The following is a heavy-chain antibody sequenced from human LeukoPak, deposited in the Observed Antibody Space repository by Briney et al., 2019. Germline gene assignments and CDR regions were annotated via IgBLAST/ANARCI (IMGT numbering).Heavy chain of an antibody. V-gene: IGHV1-69*05. CDR1: GYTFTSYA. CDR3: ARDVMTGYYVSRWFDP. J-gene: IGHJ5*02. D-gene: IGHD3-9*01. CDR2: IIPIFGTA. Sequence: SVKVSCKASGYTFTSYAISWVRQAPGQGLEWMGGIIPIFGTANYAQKFQGRVTITTDESTSTAYMELSSLRSEDTAVYYCARDVMTGYYVSRWFDPWGQGTLVTVSS.